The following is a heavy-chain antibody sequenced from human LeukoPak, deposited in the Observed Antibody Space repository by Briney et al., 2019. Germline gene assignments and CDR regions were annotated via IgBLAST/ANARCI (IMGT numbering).Heavy chain of an antibody. J-gene: IGHJ5*01. CDR3: ARDNGGWFDS. Sequence: GGSLRLFCVTSEFIFIDYWMSWLRQAPGRGLVGVANIKQGGREEKYVGSVKGRFAISRDDAKSTLYLRMDSLSGDDTAVYYCARDNGGWFDSWGRGTLVTVSS. D-gene: IGHD3-10*01. CDR2: IKQGGREE. V-gene: IGHV3-7*03. CDR1: EFIFIDYW.